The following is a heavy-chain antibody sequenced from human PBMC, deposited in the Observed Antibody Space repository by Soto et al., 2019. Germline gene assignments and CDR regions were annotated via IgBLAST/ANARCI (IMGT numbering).Heavy chain of an antibody. CDR2: ISGSGDTT. J-gene: IGHJ4*02. D-gene: IGHD2-15*01. Sequence: EVQLLESGGGLVQPGGSLRLSCAASGFTFSSCAMTWVRQAPGKGLEWVSSISGSGDTTYYADSVKGRFTISRDTSKNTVYLQMNSLRADDTAVYYCAKGHPGGSCYSGLDCWGQGTLVTVSS. V-gene: IGHV3-23*01. CDR1: GFTFSSCA. CDR3: AKGHPGGSCYSGLDC.